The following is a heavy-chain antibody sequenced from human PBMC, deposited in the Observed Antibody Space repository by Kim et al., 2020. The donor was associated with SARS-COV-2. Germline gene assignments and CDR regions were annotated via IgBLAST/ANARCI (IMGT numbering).Heavy chain of an antibody. V-gene: IGHV3-33*01. CDR1: GSTFGSYA. CDR2: IYFDGSKQ. CDR3: ARRGEGPYYFDT. D-gene: IGHD3-16*01. J-gene: IGHJ4*02. Sequence: GSLRLSCAASGSTFGSYAMHWVRQAPGKGLEWVANIYFDGSKQSYADSVKGRFTISRDXSKNTLFLQMNSLRGDDTAVYYCARRGEGPYYFDTWGQGTL.